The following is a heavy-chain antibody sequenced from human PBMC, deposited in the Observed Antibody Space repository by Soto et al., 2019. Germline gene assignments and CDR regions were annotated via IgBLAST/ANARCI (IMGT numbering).Heavy chain of an antibody. D-gene: IGHD2-2*01. J-gene: IGHJ5*02. Sequence: ASVKVSCKTSGYTFSNYGITWVRQAPGQPLEWLGWISLYSNGTNYAQKFQGRVSMTTDTSTTTAYMELRSLRSDDTAVYYCARVVPGAEAWFGPWGQGTLVTVSS. CDR2: ISLYSNGT. CDR3: ARVVPGAEAWFGP. V-gene: IGHV1-18*01. CDR1: GYTFSNYG.